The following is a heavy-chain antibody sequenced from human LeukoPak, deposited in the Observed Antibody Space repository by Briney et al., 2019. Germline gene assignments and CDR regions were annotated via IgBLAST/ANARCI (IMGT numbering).Heavy chain of an antibody. CDR2: ISAYNGNT. V-gene: IGHV1-18*01. CDR3: ARDRLAVAGQEGFDY. CDR1: GYTFTSYG. D-gene: IGHD6-19*01. Sequence: ASVKVSCKASGYTFTSYGISWVRQAPGQGLEWMGWISAYNGNTNYAQKLQGRVTMTTDTSTSTAYMELGSLRSDDTAVYYCARDRLAVAGQEGFDYWGQGTLVTVSS. J-gene: IGHJ4*02.